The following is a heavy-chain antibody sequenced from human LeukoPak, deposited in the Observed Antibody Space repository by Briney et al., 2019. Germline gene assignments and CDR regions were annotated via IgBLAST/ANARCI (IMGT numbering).Heavy chain of an antibody. CDR2: IYYIGST. V-gene: IGHV4-39*07. Sequence: SETLSLICTVSGGSIGSSGYYWGWIRQPPGKGLEWIGSIYYIGSTYDSSSLKSRVTISVDTSKNQFSLKLSSVTAADTAVYYCARVYYDYVWGSYPGASDIWGQGTMVTVSS. CDR1: GGSIGSSGYY. CDR3: ARVYYDYVWGSYPGASDI. D-gene: IGHD3-16*02. J-gene: IGHJ3*02.